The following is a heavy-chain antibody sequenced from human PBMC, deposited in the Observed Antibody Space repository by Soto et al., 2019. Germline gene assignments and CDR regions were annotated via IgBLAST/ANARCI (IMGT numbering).Heavy chain of an antibody. V-gene: IGHV2-5*02. CDR3: AHSSPTALIRAEFDY. CDR1: GFSLSTSGVG. D-gene: IGHD5-18*01. CDR2: IYWDDDK. Sequence: QITLKESGPTLVKPTQTLTLTCTFSGFSLSTSGVGVGWIRQPPGKALEWLALIYWDDDKRYSPSLKSRLTITKDTSKNQLVLTMTNMDPVDTATYYCAHSSPTALIRAEFDYWGQGTLVTVSS. J-gene: IGHJ4*02.